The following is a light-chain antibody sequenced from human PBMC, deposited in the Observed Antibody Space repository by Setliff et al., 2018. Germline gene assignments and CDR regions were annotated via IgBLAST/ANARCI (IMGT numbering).Light chain of an antibody. CDR3: NAYASDTTCV. CDR1: SSDVGSYDL. J-gene: IGLJ1*01. V-gene: IGLV2-14*03. Sequence: QSALTQPASVSGSPGQSITISCSGTSSDVGSYDLVSWYQQHPGKAPKLIIYGVSDRPSGVSSRFSGSKSGNTAYLTISGLQTEDEAEYYCNAYASDTTCVFGSGTKVTVL. CDR2: GVS.